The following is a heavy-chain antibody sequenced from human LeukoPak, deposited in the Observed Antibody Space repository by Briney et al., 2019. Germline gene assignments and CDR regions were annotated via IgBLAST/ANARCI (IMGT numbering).Heavy chain of an antibody. V-gene: IGHV3-30-3*01. CDR2: ISYDGSNK. CDR1: GFTFSSYA. Sequence: GGSLRLSCAASGFTFSSYAMHWVRQAPGKGLEWVAVISYDGSNKYYADSVKGRFTISRDNSKNTLYLQMNSLRLEDTAVYYCVRGDDYVGFDFWGQGTLVTVSS. J-gene: IGHJ4*02. CDR3: VRGDDYVGFDF. D-gene: IGHD4-23*01.